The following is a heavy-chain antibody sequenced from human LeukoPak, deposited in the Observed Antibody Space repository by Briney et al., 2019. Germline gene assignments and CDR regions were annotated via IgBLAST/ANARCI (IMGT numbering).Heavy chain of an antibody. V-gene: IGHV1-2*02. CDR1: GYTFTGYY. CDR2: INPNSGGT. J-gene: IGHJ4*02. Sequence: EASVKVSCKASGYTFTGYYMHWVRQAPGQGLEWMGWINPNSGGTNYAQKFQGRVTMTRDTSISTAYMELSRLRSDDTAVYYCARLKGYSYGSLGYWGQGTLVTVSS. D-gene: IGHD5-18*01. CDR3: ARLKGYSYGSLGY.